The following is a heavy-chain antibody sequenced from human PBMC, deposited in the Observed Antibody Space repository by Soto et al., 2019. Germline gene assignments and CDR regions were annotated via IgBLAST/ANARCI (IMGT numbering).Heavy chain of an antibody. CDR1: GFTLDKYT. D-gene: IGHD5-18*01. V-gene: IGHV3-23*01. CDR3: LKDRPSRGYSYGPNRYYFDY. Sequence: GGSLRLSCAAFGFTLDKYTVGWVRQAPGKGLERVAESFSSGGTQYADSVKGRFTISRDNSRNIVFLQMNGLRVEDTAVYYCLKDRPSRGYSYGPNRYYFDYWGQGTLVTVSS. CDR2: SFSSGGT. J-gene: IGHJ4*02.